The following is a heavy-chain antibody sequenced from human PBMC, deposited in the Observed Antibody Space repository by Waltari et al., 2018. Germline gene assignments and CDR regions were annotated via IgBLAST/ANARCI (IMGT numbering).Heavy chain of an antibody. CDR2: LKSKAEGGTT. CDR1: GFTFANDW. J-gene: IGHJ4*02. D-gene: IGHD2-2*01. V-gene: IGHV3-15*01. Sequence: EVQLVESGGGLVKRGDSLRLSCVASGFTFANDWINWVRQAPGKGVEWVGRLKSKAEGGTTDYAAPVKGRFAISRDDSKDTAYLQMNSLKTEDTAMYFCTTEGGRTWPMYWGQGTLVTVSS. CDR3: TTEGGRTWPMY.